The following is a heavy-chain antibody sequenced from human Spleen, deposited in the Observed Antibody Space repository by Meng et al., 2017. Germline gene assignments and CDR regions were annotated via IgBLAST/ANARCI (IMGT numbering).Heavy chain of an antibody. Sequence: QVRLVQSGSELRKPVASVKVSCKASGYTLTSYAINWLRQAPGQGLEWMGGIIPIFGTANYAQKFQGRVTITTDESTSTAYMELSSLRSEDTAVYYCTRALWGSSGWLLDYWGQGTLVTVSS. CDR3: TRALWGSSGWLLDY. D-gene: IGHD6-19*01. CDR1: GYTLTSYA. V-gene: IGHV1-69*01. J-gene: IGHJ4*02. CDR2: IIPIFGTA.